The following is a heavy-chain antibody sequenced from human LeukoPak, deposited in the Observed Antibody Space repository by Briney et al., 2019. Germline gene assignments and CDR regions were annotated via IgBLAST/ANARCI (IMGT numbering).Heavy chain of an antibody. CDR3: ARRGYCSSTSCYENLFET. V-gene: IGHV4-39*01. CDR1: GGSISSSSYY. J-gene: IGHJ5*02. CDR2: IYYSGST. D-gene: IGHD2-2*01. Sequence: SETLSLTRTVSGGSISSSSYYWGWIRQPPGKGLEWIGIIYYSGSTYYNPSLKSRLTISVDTSKNQFSLKLSSVTATDTAVYYCARRGYCSSTSCYENLFETSGAGKLVTVSS.